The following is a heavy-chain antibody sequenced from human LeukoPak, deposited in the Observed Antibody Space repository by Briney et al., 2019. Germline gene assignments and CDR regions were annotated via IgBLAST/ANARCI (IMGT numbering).Heavy chain of an antibody. D-gene: IGHD3-22*01. CDR1: GGSISSSSYY. V-gene: IGHV4-39*07. CDR2: INHSGST. J-gene: IGHJ4*02. Sequence: PSETLSLTCTVSGGSISSSSYYWGWIRQPPGKGLEWIGEINHSGSTNYNPSLKSRVTISVDTSKNQFSLKLSSVTAADTAVYYCASRRSPTTYYYDSSGYYYVRTSPFDYWGQGTLVTVSS. CDR3: ASRRSPTTYYYDSSGYYYVRTSPFDY.